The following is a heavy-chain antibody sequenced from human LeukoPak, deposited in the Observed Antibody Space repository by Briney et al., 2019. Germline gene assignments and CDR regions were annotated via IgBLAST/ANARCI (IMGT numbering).Heavy chain of an antibody. Sequence: PGGSLRLSCAASGFAFSSYAMSWVRQAPGKGLEWVSGISGSGYTTYYADSVKGRFTISGDNSGNTLYLQMSSLRVEDTAVYYCAKPAYYTSWYWTPPPHYWGQGTLVTVSS. D-gene: IGHD6-13*01. V-gene: IGHV3-23*01. CDR3: AKPAYYTSWYWTPPPHY. J-gene: IGHJ4*02. CDR1: GFAFSSYA. CDR2: ISGSGYTT.